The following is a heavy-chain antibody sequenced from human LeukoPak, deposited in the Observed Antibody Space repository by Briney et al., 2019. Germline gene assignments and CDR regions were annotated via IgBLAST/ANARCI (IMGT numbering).Heavy chain of an antibody. D-gene: IGHD3-3*01. V-gene: IGHV4-59*01. CDR2: IYYSGST. CDR3: ARGDYDFWSGEKVWFDP. Sequence: SETLSLTCTVSGGSISSYYWSWIRQPPGKGLEWIGYIYYSGSTNYNPSLKSRVTISVDTSKNQFSLKLSSVTAADTAVYYCARGDYDFWSGEKVWFDPWGQGTLVTVSS. J-gene: IGHJ5*02. CDR1: GGSISSYY.